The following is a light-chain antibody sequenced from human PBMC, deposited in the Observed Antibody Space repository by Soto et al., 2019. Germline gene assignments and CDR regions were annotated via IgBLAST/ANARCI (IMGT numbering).Light chain of an antibody. CDR1: QGIKND. CDR2: AAS. CDR3: QQYNNWPPLT. V-gene: IGKV1-6*01. Sequence: AIQMTQSPSSLSASVGDRVTITCRASQGIKNDLGWYQQKPGKAPKLLIYAASSLQSGVPSRFSGSGSGTHFTLTISSLQPDDFATYYCQQYNNWPPLTLGGGTKVDTK. J-gene: IGKJ4*01.